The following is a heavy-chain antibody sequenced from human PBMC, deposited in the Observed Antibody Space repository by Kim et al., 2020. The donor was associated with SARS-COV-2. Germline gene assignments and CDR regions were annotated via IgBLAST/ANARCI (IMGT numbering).Heavy chain of an antibody. D-gene: IGHD4-17*01. CDR3: AKDLWRQTPDYEPRYYYYGMDV. Sequence: GGSLRLSCAASGFTFSSYGMHWVRQAPGKGLEWVAVISYDGSNKYYADSVKGRFTISRDNSKNTLYLQMNSLRAEDTAVYYCAKDLWRQTPDYEPRYYYYGMDVWGQGTTVTVSS. CDR2: ISYDGSNK. V-gene: IGHV3-30*18. CDR1: GFTFSSYG. J-gene: IGHJ6*02.